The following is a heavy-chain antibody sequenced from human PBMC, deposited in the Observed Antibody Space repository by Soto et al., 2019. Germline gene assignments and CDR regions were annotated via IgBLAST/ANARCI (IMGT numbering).Heavy chain of an antibody. CDR3: LASGNYRFDY. V-gene: IGHV3-74*01. D-gene: IGHD1-26*01. Sequence: GWSLRLSCAASGFTFSSYWMHWVRQAPGKGLVWVARVNGGGSSTSYADSVKGRFTISRDNAKNTLYLQMNSLRAEDTAVYYCLASGNYRFDYWGPGILVTVSA. J-gene: IGHJ4*02. CDR1: GFTFSSYW. CDR2: VNGGGSST.